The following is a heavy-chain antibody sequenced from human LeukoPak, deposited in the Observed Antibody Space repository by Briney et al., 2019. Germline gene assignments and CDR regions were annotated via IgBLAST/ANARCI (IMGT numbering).Heavy chain of an antibody. CDR2: ISSSGMSI. Sequence: PGGSLRLSCVASGFIFSNYEMIWVRQAPGKGLEWVSYISSSGMSIYYADSLKGRFTISRDNAKNSLYLQMNSLRAEDTAVYYCARDQEMEDSSGYHYWYFDLWGRGTLVTVSS. J-gene: IGHJ2*01. CDR1: GFIFSNYE. D-gene: IGHD3-22*01. CDR3: ARDQEMEDSSGYHYWYFDL. V-gene: IGHV3-48*03.